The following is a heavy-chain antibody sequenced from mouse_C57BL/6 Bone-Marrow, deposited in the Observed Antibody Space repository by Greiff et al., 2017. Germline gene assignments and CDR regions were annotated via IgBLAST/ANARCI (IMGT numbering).Heavy chain of an antibody. V-gene: IGHV3-6*01. CDR2: ISYDGSN. Sequence: EVQLQESGPGLVKPSPSLSLTCSVTGYSITSGYYWNWIRQFPGNKLEWMGYISYDGSNNYNPSLKNRISITRDTSKNQCFLKLNSVTTEDTATYYCASDFHYYGSSYKYCAMDYWGQGTSVTVSS. CDR1: GYSITSGYY. J-gene: IGHJ4*01. CDR3: ASDFHYYGSSYKYCAMDY. D-gene: IGHD1-1*01.